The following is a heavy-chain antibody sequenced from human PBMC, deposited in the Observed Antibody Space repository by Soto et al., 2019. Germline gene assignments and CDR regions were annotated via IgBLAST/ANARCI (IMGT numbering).Heavy chain of an antibody. Sequence: QVQLVESGGGVVQPGRSLRPSCAASGFTFSSYGMHWVRQAPGKGLEWVAVIWYDGSNKYYADSVKGRFTISRDNSKNTLYLQMNSLRAEDTAVYYCAREDDSSGYHDYWGQGTLVTVSS. D-gene: IGHD3-22*01. CDR3: AREDDSSGYHDY. CDR1: GFTFSSYG. CDR2: IWYDGSNK. J-gene: IGHJ4*02. V-gene: IGHV3-33*01.